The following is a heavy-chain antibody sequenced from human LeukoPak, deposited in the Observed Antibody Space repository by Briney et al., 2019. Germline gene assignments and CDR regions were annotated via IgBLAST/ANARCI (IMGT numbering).Heavy chain of an antibody. J-gene: IGHJ4*02. Sequence: PGGSLRLSCAASGFTFSSYGMHWVRQAPGKGLEWVAFIRYDGSNKYYADSVKGRFTISRDNSKNTLYLQMNSLRAEDTAVYYCAKDRLRYCSSTSCHPFGYWGQGTLVTVSS. CDR1: GFTFSSYG. V-gene: IGHV3-30*02. CDR3: AKDRLRYCSSTSCHPFGY. CDR2: IRYDGSNK. D-gene: IGHD2-2*01.